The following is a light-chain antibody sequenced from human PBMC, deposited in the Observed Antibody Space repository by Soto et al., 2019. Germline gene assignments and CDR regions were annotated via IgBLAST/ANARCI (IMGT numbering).Light chain of an antibody. CDR1: QSVSSSY. Sequence: EIALTQSPGTLSLSPGESATLSCRAGQSVSSSYLAWYQQKPGQAPRLLIFGASSRATGIPDRFSGGGSGTDFTLTISRLEPEDFAGYYCQQYGSSPLTFGGGTKVEIK. J-gene: IGKJ4*01. V-gene: IGKV3-20*01. CDR3: QQYGSSPLT. CDR2: GAS.